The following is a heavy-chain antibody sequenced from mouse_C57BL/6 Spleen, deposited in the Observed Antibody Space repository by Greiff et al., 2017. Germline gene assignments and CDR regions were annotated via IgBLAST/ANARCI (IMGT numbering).Heavy chain of an antibody. Sequence: EVQLQQSGAELVRPGASVKLSCTASGFNIKDDYMHWVKQRPEQGLEWIGWIDPENGDTESASKFQGKATITADTSSNTAYLQLSSLTSEDTAVYYCTTGDSSGWCAYWGQGTLVTVSA. D-gene: IGHD3-2*02. CDR1: GFNIKDDY. CDR3: TTGDSSGWCAY. J-gene: IGHJ3*01. CDR2: IDPENGDT. V-gene: IGHV14-4*01.